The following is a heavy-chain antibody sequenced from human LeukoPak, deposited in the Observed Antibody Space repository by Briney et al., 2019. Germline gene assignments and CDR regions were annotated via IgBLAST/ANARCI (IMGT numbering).Heavy chain of an antibody. CDR2: IYSSGST. CDR3: ARKDGDY. Sequence: SETLSLTCTVSGASITSYYWTWIRQPPGKGLEWIGLIYSSGSTIYNPSLQSRVAMSVDMTKNQLSLKLTSVTAADTAMYYCARKDGDYWGQGTLVTVSS. CDR1: GASITSYY. J-gene: IGHJ4*02. V-gene: IGHV4-4*07.